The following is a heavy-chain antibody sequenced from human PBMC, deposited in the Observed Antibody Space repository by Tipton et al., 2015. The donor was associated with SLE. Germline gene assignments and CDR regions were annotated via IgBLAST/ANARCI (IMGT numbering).Heavy chain of an antibody. CDR3: AGAVEWLLDRAQDNGVDP. Sequence: QSGAEVKKPGASVKVSCKASGYTFTSYGISWVRQAPGQGLEWMGWISAYNGNTNYAQNLQGRVTMTADTSTSTAYMELRSLRSDDTAVYCCAGAVEWLLDRAQDNGVDPWGQGSLVTVSA. V-gene: IGHV1-18*01. CDR1: GYTFTSYG. D-gene: IGHD3-3*01. J-gene: IGHJ5*02. CDR2: ISAYNGNT.